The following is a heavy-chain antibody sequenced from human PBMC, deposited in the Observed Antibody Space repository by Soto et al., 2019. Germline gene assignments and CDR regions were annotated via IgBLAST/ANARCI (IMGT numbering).Heavy chain of an antibody. Sequence: VSLRLSCAASGFTFSTYAMTWVRQAPGKGLEWVSMISSSGDGTYYEDSVKGRFTISRDNSRNTLNLQMNSLRAEDTAVYYCAKNGDFWSWGMDVWGQGTTVTVSS. V-gene: IGHV3-23*01. CDR3: AKNGDFWSWGMDV. CDR2: ISSSGDGT. D-gene: IGHD3-3*01. J-gene: IGHJ6*02. CDR1: GFTFSTYA.